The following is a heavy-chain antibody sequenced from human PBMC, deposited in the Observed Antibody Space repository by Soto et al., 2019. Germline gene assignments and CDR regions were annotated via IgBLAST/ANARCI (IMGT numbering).Heavy chain of an antibody. J-gene: IGHJ6*02. CDR3: AREGYSSSWYYYYAMDV. Sequence: SETLSLTCTVSGGSIGSYYWNWIRQPPGKGLEWIGYIYYSGSTNYNPSLKSRVTISVDTSKNQFSLKLSSVTAADTAVYYCAREGYSSSWYYYYAMDVWGQGTTVTVSS. CDR1: GGSIGSYY. D-gene: IGHD6-13*01. V-gene: IGHV4-59*01. CDR2: IYYSGST.